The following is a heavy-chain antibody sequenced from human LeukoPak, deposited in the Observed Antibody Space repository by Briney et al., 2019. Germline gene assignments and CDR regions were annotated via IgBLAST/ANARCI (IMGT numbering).Heavy chain of an antibody. CDR2: INGDGSIE. CDR3: ARDPIVGDTGGGDD. V-gene: IGHV3-7*01. J-gene: IGHJ4*02. D-gene: IGHD1-26*01. CDR1: GFTFSSYL. Sequence: HPGGSLRLSCAASGFTFSSYLMTWVRQAPGKGLEYVSHINGDGSIENYVDSVRGRFTIFRDNAKDPLYLQMNSLRVEDTAVYYCARDPIVGDTGGGDDWGQGTLVTVSS.